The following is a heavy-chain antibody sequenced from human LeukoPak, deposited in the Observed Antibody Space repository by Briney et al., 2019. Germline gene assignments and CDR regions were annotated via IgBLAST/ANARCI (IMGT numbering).Heavy chain of an antibody. D-gene: IGHD2-15*01. CDR3: AKDQTFRGSGHYTYFDY. J-gene: IGHJ4*02. CDR2: ISSDTKAI. Sequence: GGSLRLSCAASGFTFSSYSVNWVRQSPRKGLEWISYISSDTKAIYYADFVKGRFTISRDNAKSSLYLQMNSLRAEDTAVYYCAKDQTFRGSGHYTYFDYWGQGALVTVSS. CDR1: GFTFSSYS. V-gene: IGHV3-48*01.